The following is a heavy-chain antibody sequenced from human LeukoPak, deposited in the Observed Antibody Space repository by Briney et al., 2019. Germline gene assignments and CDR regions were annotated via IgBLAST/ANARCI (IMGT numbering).Heavy chain of an antibody. CDR1: GGSISSYY. V-gene: IGHV4-59*01. CDR2: IYYSGST. J-gene: IGHJ5*02. Sequence: SETLSLTCTVSGGSISSYYWSWIRQPPGKGLEWIGYIYYSGSTNYNPSLKSRVTISVDTSKNQFSLKLSSVTAADTAVYYCARVIRGIAAAVVWFDPWGQGTLVTVSS. CDR3: ARVIRGIAAAVVWFDP. D-gene: IGHD6-13*01.